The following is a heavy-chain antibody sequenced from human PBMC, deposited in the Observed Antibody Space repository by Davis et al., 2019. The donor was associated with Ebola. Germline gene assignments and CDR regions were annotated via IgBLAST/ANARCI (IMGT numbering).Heavy chain of an antibody. D-gene: IGHD6-13*01. CDR2: ITGGVIA. J-gene: IGHJ4*02. CDR1: GITFSSHV. CDR3: AKRPSSSWYDYFDY. V-gene: IGHV3-23*01. Sequence: GESLKISCAASGITFSSHVMSWVRQAPGKGLEWVSTITGGVIAYYTESVEGRFTISRDNSKNTLYLQMDSLRADDTAVYFCAKRPSSSWYDYFDYWGQGTQVTVSS.